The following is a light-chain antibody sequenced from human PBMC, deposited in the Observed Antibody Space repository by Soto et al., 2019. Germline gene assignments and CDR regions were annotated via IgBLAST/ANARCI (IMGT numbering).Light chain of an antibody. Sequence: DIQMTQSPSTLSGSVGDRVTITCRASQTISSGLAWYQQKPGKAPKLLIYKASTLKSGVPSRFSGSGSGTEFTLTISSLQPDDFATYYCQHYNSYSEAFGQGTKVELQ. CDR1: QTISSG. CDR3: QHYNSYSEA. CDR2: KAS. J-gene: IGKJ1*01. V-gene: IGKV1-5*03.